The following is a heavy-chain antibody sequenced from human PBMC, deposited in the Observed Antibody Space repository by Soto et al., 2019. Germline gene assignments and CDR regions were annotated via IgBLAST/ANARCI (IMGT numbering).Heavy chain of an antibody. V-gene: IGHV3-11*06. CDR3: ARDSPYDSSGYYYL. CDR2: ISSSSSYT. Sequence: GGSLRLSCAASGFTFSDYYMSWIRQAPGKGLEWVSYISSSSSYTNYADSVKGRFTISRDDAKNSLYLQMNSLRAEDTAVYYCARDSPYDSSGYYYLWGQGTLVTVSS. J-gene: IGHJ4*02. D-gene: IGHD3-22*01. CDR1: GFTFSDYY.